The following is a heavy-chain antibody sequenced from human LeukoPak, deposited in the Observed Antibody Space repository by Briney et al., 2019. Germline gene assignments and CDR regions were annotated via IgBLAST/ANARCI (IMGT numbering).Heavy chain of an antibody. CDR3: AGRFLEWLLDY. J-gene: IGHJ4*02. CDR2: INHSGGT. Sequence: SETLSLTCAVYGESFSGYYWSWIRQPPGKGLEWIGEINHSGGTSYNPSLKSRVSISVDTSKNQFSLKINSVTAADTAVYYCAGRFLEWLLDYWGQGTLVTVSS. V-gene: IGHV4-34*01. CDR1: GESFSGYY. D-gene: IGHD3-3*01.